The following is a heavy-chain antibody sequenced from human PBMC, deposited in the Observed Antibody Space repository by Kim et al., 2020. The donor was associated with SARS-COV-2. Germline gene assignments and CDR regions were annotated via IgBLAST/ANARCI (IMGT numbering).Heavy chain of an antibody. J-gene: IGHJ6*02. CDR3: ARLSGPDLPYYYYGMDV. D-gene: IGHD3-10*01. V-gene: IGHV4-61*07. Sequence: KSRVTISVDTSKNQFSLKLSSVTAADTAVYYCARLSGPDLPYYYYGMDVWGQGTTVTVSS.